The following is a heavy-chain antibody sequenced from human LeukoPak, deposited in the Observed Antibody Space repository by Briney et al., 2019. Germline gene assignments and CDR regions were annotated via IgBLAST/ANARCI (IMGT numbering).Heavy chain of an antibody. V-gene: IGHV4-34*01. CDR3: ARIWVWKMTTVIHYFDY. J-gene: IGHJ4*02. CDR2: INHSGST. Sequence: PSETLSLTCAVYGGSFRGYYWSWIRQPPGKGLEWIGEINHSGSTYYNPSLKSRVTISVDTSKNQFSLKLSSVTAADTAVYYCARIWVWKMTTVIHYFDYWGQGTLVTVSS. CDR1: GGSFRGYY. D-gene: IGHD4-17*01.